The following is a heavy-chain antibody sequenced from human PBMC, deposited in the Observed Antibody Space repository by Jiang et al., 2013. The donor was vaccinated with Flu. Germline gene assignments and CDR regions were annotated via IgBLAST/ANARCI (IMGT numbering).Heavy chain of an antibody. CDR2: LYYSGST. D-gene: IGHD5-18*01. J-gene: IGHJ5*02. Sequence: LLKPSETLSLTCAVYGGSFSSGNYYWGWIRQPPGKGLEWIGSLYYSGSTYYNPSLKSRVTISLDTSKNQFSLKLTSVTAADTAVYYCTRQRKYRGYIYSFDPWGQGTLVTVSS. CDR3: TRQRKYRGYIYSFDP. V-gene: IGHV4-39*07. CDR1: GGSFSSGNYY.